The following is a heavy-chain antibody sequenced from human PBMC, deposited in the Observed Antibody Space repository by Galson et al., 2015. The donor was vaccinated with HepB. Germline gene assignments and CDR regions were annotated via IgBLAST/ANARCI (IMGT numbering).Heavy chain of an antibody. CDR3: ARVFASGYYYGLYYYMDV. Sequence: SVKVSCKASGYTFTSYDINWVRQATGQGLEWMGWMNPNSGNTGYAQKFQGRVTMTRNTSISTAYMELSSLRSEDTAVYYCARVFASGYYYGLYYYMDVWGKGTTVTVSS. D-gene: IGHD3-22*01. J-gene: IGHJ6*03. V-gene: IGHV1-8*01. CDR2: MNPNSGNT. CDR1: GYTFTSYD.